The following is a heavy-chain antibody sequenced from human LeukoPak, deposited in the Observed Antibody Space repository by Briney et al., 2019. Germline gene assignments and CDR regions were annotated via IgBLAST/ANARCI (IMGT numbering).Heavy chain of an antibody. D-gene: IGHD1-26*01. Sequence: PGGSLRLSCAPSGFIIVNAWMNWVRQAPGKGLEWVGRIKSRADARTKEYAATVKGRFTIKRDGSSLYLQMNSLKTEDTSDYYCATVYGGIDIASDIWGQGTTVTVSS. J-gene: IGHJ3*02. V-gene: IGHV3-15*01. CDR3: ATVYGGIDIASDI. CDR1: GFIIVNAW. CDR2: IKSRADARTK.